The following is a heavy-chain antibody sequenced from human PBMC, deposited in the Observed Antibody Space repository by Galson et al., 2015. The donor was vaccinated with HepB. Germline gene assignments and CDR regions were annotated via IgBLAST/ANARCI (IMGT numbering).Heavy chain of an antibody. CDR2: ISHSTLYT. Sequence: SLRLSCAASGFTFSDYYMSWIRQAPGKGLEWVSYISHSTLYTNYADSVKGRITNSRDNARNSLYLQLSSLRAEDTAVYYCARVADVDYGDHSHFDFWGQGTLVTVSS. D-gene: IGHD4-17*01. V-gene: IGHV3-11*06. J-gene: IGHJ4*02. CDR1: GFTFSDYY. CDR3: ARVADVDYGDHSHFDF.